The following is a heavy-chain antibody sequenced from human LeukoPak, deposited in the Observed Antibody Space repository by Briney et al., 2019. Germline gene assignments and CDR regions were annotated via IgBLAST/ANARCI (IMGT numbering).Heavy chain of an antibody. J-gene: IGHJ4*02. CDR2: ISSSSTYI. D-gene: IGHD3-9*01. V-gene: IGHV3-21*01. Sequence: GGSLRLSCAASAFTFTNHNMIWVRQAPGKGLEWVSSISSSSTYIYYADSVKGRFTISRDDAKHSLFLQMNSLRAEDTAVYYCGTADLTGYYGGDYWGQGTLVTVSS. CDR1: AFTFTNHN. CDR3: GTADLTGYYGGDY.